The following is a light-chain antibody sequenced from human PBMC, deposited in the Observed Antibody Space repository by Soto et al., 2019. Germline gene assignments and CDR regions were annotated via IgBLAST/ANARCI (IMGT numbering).Light chain of an antibody. Sequence: QVTQSPSTLSASVWDRVTISCRASQSISSGLAWYQQKPGKAPKLLIYKASSLESGVPSRFSGSGSGTEFTLTISSLQPDDFATYYCQQYTSYSRTFGQGTKVDIK. V-gene: IGKV1-5*03. J-gene: IGKJ1*01. CDR1: QSISSG. CDR3: QQYTSYSRT. CDR2: KAS.